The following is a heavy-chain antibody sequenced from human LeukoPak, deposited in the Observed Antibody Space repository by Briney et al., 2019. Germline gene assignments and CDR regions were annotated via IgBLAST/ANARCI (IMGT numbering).Heavy chain of an antibody. J-gene: IGHJ5*02. CDR3: ARDWQYCSSTSCYTDNWFDP. CDR1: GYTFTGYY. V-gene: IGHV1-2*02. D-gene: IGHD2-2*02. Sequence: ASVKVSCKASGYTFTGYYMHWVRQAPGQGLEWMGWINPNSGGTNYAQKFQGRVTMTRDTSISTAYVELSRLRSDDTAVYYCARDWQYCSSTSCYTDNWFDPWGQGTLVTVSS. CDR2: INPNSGGT.